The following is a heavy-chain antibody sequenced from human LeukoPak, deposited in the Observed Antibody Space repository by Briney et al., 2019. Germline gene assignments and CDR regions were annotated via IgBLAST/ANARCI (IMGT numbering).Heavy chain of an antibody. D-gene: IGHD1-26*01. V-gene: IGHV3-13*01. CDR2: VGIAADT. CDR1: GFTFSDHA. Sequence: GGSLRLSCAASGFTFSDHAMHWVRQAPGKGLEWVSAVGIAADTFYPGSVKGRFTISRENARNSLYLQMNSLRVEDTAVYYCVRQKKSHGNFDYWGQGTLVTVSS. CDR3: VRQKKSHGNFDY. J-gene: IGHJ4*02.